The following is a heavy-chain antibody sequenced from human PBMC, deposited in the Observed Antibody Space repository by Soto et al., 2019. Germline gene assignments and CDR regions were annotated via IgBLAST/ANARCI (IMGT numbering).Heavy chain of an antibody. Sequence: EAQLWESGGGPVQPGGSLRLSCAASGFSFDIYAMAWVRRAPGKGLEWVSAISSSSGTTTYYADSGRGRFTISRNNSMNTLLLQMRRLRVDDTAVYYCAQMATLTTSALDVWGQGTMVSVSS. V-gene: IGHV3-23*01. D-gene: IGHD4-4*01. CDR2: ISSSSGTTT. CDR1: GFSFDIYA. CDR3: AQMATLTTSALDV. J-gene: IGHJ3*01.